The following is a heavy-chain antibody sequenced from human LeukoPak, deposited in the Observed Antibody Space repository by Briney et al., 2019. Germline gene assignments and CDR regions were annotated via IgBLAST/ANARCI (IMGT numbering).Heavy chain of an antibody. V-gene: IGHV4-38-2*01. Sequence: SETLSLTCAVSGYSISSGYYWGWIRQPPGKGLEWIGSIYHSGSTYYNPSLKSRVTILVDTSKNKFSLKLSSVTAADTAVYYCARGGMATIWDYWGQGTLVTVSS. D-gene: IGHD5-24*01. CDR1: GYSISSGYY. CDR3: ARGGMATIWDY. J-gene: IGHJ4*02. CDR2: IYHSGST.